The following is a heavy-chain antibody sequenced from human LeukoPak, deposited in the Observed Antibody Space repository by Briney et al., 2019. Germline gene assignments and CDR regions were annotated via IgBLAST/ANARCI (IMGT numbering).Heavy chain of an antibody. J-gene: IGHJ4*02. V-gene: IGHV1-2*06. CDR3: ARGYRSSAQTR. CDR2: INPKSGGT. Sequence: ASVKVSCKASGYTFTDFYIHWVRQAPGQGPDWMGQINPKSGGTNYAQKFQGTVTMTRDTSISTAYMELNRLTSDDTAVYYCARGYRSSAQTRWGRGTLVTVSS. CDR1: GYTFTDFY. D-gene: IGHD3-16*02.